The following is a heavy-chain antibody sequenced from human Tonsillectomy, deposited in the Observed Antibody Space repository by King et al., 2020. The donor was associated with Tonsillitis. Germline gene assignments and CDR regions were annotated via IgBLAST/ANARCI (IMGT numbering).Heavy chain of an antibody. J-gene: IGHJ4*02. V-gene: IGHV3-23*04. CDR1: GFTFSSNA. Sequence: EVQLVESGGGLVQPGGSLRLSCAASGFTFSSNAMSWVRQAPGKGLEWVSGISGSGGSTNYADSVKGRFTISRDSSKNTLYLQMNSLRAEDTAVYYCAKAVKYYLDSSEYYFDYWGQGSLVTVSS. CDR2: ISGSGGST. D-gene: IGHD3-22*01. CDR3: AKAVKYYLDSSEYYFDY.